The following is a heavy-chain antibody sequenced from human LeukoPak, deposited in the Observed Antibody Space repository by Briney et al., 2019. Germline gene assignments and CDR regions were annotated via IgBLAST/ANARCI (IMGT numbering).Heavy chain of an antibody. V-gene: IGHV1-2*02. CDR1: GYTFTGYY. CDR3: ARVCGGDCYGYYYGMDV. CDR2: INPNSGGT. Sequence: ASVKVSCKASGYTFTGYYMHWVRQAPGQGLEWRGWINPNSGGTNYAQKFQGRVTMTRDTSISTAYMELSRLRSDDTAVYYCARVCGGDCYGYYYGMDVWSQGTTVTVSS. J-gene: IGHJ6*02. D-gene: IGHD2-21*02.